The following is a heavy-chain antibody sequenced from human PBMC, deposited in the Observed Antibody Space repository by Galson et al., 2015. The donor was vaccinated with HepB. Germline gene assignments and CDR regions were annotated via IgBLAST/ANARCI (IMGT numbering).Heavy chain of an antibody. CDR2: INPSGGST. D-gene: IGHD5-24*01. Sequence: SCAASGFTFTSYYMHWVRQAPGQGLEWMGIINPSGGSTSYAQKLQGRVTMTRDTSTGTVYMELSSLRSEDTAVYYCARGRGDVYNSNWYFDLWVRGTLFTVSS. V-gene: IGHV1-46*04. CDR3: ARGRGDVYNSNWYFDL. J-gene: IGHJ2*01. CDR1: GFTFTSYY.